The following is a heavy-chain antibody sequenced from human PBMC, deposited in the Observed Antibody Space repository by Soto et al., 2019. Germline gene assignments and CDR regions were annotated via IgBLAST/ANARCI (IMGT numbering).Heavy chain of an antibody. CDR2: INDNGEVI. CDR3: AKGGLRRRLDP. Sequence: GGSLRLSCAGSGFTVNNSIMTWVRQAPGKGLERVSGINDNGEVIYYADSVKGRFTLSRDSAKNTMYLQMNSLTVDDTAVYYCAKGGLRRRLDPWGRGIQVTVSS. V-gene: IGHV3-23*01. J-gene: IGHJ5*02. CDR1: GFTVNNSI.